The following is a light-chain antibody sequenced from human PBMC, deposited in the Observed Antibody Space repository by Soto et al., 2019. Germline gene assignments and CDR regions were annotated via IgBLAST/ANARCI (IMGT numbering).Light chain of an antibody. CDR3: NSYAGRNNYV. J-gene: IGLJ1*01. V-gene: IGLV2-8*01. CDR2: EVT. CDR1: ASDIGRYNY. Sequence: QSALTQPPSASGSPGQSVTISCIGTASDIGRYNYVSWYQHHPGKAPKLIIYEVTKRPSGVPDRFSGSKSGNTASLTVSGLQAEDEADSSCNSYAGRNNYVFGTGTKVTVL.